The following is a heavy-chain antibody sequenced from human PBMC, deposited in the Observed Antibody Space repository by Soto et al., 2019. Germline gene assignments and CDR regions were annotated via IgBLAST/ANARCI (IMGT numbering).Heavy chain of an antibody. CDR2: IRKQANIYTT. D-gene: IGHD2-2*01. J-gene: IGHJ4*02. V-gene: IGHV3-72*01. CDR3: ARSGSSTSCYDY. CDR1: GFTFSDHY. Sequence: PGGSLRLSCVGSGFTFSDHYIDWVRQAPGKGLEWGGRIRKQANIYTTHSAASVKGRFTISRDDPKNSLYLQMNSLKTEDTAVYYCARSGSSTSCYDYWGQGTLVTVSP.